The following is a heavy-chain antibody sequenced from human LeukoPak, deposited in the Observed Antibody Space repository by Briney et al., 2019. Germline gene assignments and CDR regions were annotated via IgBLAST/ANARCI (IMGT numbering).Heavy chain of an antibody. V-gene: IGHV1-69*04. D-gene: IGHD2-15*01. J-gene: IGHJ6*02. CDR3: ARVSGPLYCSGGSCYSRDYYYYGMDV. CDR1: GGTFSSYA. Sequence: AASVEVSCKASGGTFSSYAISWVRQAPGQGLEWMGRIIPILGIANYAQKFQGRVTITADESTSTAYMELSSLRSEDTAVYYCARVSGPLYCSGGSCYSRDYYYYGMDVWGQGTTVTVSS. CDR2: IIPILGIA.